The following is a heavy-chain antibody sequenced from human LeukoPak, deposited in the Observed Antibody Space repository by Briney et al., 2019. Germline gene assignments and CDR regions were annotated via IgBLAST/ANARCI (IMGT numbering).Heavy chain of an antibody. V-gene: IGHV4-39*07. J-gene: IGHJ5*02. CDR2: IYYSGST. CDR3: AREGDTYSYGPRVYNWFDP. D-gene: IGHD5-18*01. CDR1: GGSISSSSYY. Sequence: SETLSLTCTVSGGSISSSSYYWGWIRQPPGKGLEWIGSIYYSGSTYYNPSLKSRVTISVDTSKNQFSLKLSSVTAADTAVYYCAREGDTYSYGPRVYNWFDPWGQGTLVTVSS.